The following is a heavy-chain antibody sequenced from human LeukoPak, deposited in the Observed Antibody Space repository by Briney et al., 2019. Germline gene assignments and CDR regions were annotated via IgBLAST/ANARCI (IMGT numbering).Heavy chain of an antibody. D-gene: IGHD3-10*01. CDR3: AKDRPNYYGSEGHYYRRDGDY. CDR2: ITGRGDFT. Sequence: GGSLRLSCAASGFMFNIYARSWVRQAPGKGLEWVSSITGRGDFTFYADSVKGRFTISRDNFNNILYLQMSSLRAEDTAIYYCAKDRPNYYGSEGHYYRRDGDYWGQGTLVTVSS. J-gene: IGHJ4*02. V-gene: IGHV3-23*01. CDR1: GFMFNIYA.